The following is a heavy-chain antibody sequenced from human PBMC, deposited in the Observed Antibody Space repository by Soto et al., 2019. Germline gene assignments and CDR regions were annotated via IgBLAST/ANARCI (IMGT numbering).Heavy chain of an antibody. CDR3: AKDRRGHTDGYNFGEHFHH. CDR1: GFTFSSYG. V-gene: IGHV3-33*06. Sequence: QVQLVESGGGVVQPGRSLRLSCAASGFTFSSYGMHWVRQAPGKGLEWVAVIWYDGSNKYYADSVKGRFTISRDNSKNTLYLQMNSLRAEDSAVYYCAKDRRGHTDGYNFGEHFHHWGQGTLVTVSS. J-gene: IGHJ1*01. D-gene: IGHD5-12*01. CDR2: IWYDGSNK.